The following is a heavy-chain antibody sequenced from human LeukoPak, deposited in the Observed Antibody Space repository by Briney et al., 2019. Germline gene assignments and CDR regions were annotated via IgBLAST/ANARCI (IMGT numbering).Heavy chain of an antibody. V-gene: IGHV1-2*02. CDR1: GYTFTGYY. CDR3: ASHGYCSGGRCSTGYSYNWFDP. D-gene: IGHD2-15*01. CDR2: INPNSGGT. Sequence: ASVNVSCKASGYTFTGYYMHWVRQAPGQGLEWMGWINPNSGGTNYAQRFQGRVTMTSDTSIKTAYMELSRLRSDDTAVYYCASHGYCSGGRCSTGYSYNWFDPWGQGTLVTVSS. J-gene: IGHJ5*02.